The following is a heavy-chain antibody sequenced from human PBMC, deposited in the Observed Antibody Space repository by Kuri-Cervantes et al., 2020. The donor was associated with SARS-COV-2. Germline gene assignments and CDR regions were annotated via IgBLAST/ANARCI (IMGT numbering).Heavy chain of an antibody. CDR3: AKDDYSGSYNFDY. CDR2: ISGSGGST. J-gene: IGHJ4*02. D-gene: IGHD1-26*01. CDR1: GFTFCSYS. Sequence: SCKASGFTFCSYSMNWVRQAPGKGLEWVSAISGSGGSTYYADSVKGRFTISRDNSKNTLYLQMNSLRAEDTAVYYCAKDDYSGSYNFDYWGQGTLVTVSS. V-gene: IGHV3-23*01.